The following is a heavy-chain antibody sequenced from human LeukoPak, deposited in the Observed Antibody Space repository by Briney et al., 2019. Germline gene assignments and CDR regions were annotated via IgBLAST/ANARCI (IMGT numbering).Heavy chain of an antibody. V-gene: IGHV3-23*01. CDR1: GFTFSSYA. CDR2: ISGSGGST. D-gene: IGHD2-15*01. Sequence: PGGSLRLSCAASGFTFSSYAMSWVRQAPGKGLEWVSAISGSGGSTYYADSVKGRFTISRDNSKNTLYLQMNSLRAEDTAVYYCAKDLGYCSGGSCNDVDYWGKGTLVTVSS. J-gene: IGHJ4*02. CDR3: AKDLGYCSGGSCNDVDY.